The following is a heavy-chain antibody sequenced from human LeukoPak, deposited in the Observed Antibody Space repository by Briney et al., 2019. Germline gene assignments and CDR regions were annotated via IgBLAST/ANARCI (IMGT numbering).Heavy chain of an antibody. CDR2: ISYDGSNK. D-gene: IGHD4-11*01. CDR1: GFTFDSYG. J-gene: IGHJ1*01. V-gene: IGHV3-30*03. Sequence: GRSLRLSCAASGFTFDSYGMHWVRQAPGKGLEWVAVISYDGSNKYYADSVKGRFTISRDNSKNTLYLQMNSLRAEDTAVYYCATGTGDYSVSEYFQYWGQGTLVTVSP. CDR3: ATGTGDYSVSEYFQY.